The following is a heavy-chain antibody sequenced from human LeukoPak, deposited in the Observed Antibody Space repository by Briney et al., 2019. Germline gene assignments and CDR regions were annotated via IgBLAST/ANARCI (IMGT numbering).Heavy chain of an antibody. CDR1: GFTFSSYG. CDR3: AKGVVSGTLYYYGMDV. CDR2: ISGSGGST. J-gene: IGHJ6*02. V-gene: IGHV3-23*01. D-gene: IGHD6-13*01. Sequence: GGSLRLSCAASGFTFSSYGMSWVRQAPGKGLEWVSAISGSGGSTYYADSVKGRFIISRDNSKNSLYLQMNILTAEDTATYYCAKGVVSGTLYYYGMDVWGQGTTVIVSS.